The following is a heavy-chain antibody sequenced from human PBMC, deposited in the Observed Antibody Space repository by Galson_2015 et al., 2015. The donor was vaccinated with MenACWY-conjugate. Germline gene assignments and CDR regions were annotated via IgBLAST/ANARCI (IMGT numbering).Heavy chain of an antibody. V-gene: IGHV3-33*01. J-gene: IGHJ5*02. D-gene: IGHD6-6*01. CDR1: GFTFSNYG. CDR3: TRGWGSSVPWSWFDP. Sequence: SLRLSCAASGFTFSNYGMHWVRQAPGKGLEWVAVIWSGGTNAYYADPVKGRFTISRDNSKNTVYLQMNSLRVDDTAVYYCTRGWGSSVPWSWFDPWGQGTLVTVSS. CDR2: IWSGGTNA.